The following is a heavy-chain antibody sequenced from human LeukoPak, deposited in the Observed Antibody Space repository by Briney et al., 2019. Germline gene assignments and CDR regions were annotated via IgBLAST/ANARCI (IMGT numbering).Heavy chain of an antibody. V-gene: IGHV4-39*01. J-gene: IGHJ4*02. Sequence: PSETLSLTCTISGGSFSGHRAYWAWVRQPPGKGLEWIGSIYSSGNTYYNPSLGSRVTISVDTSKNQFSLKLSSLTAADTAVYYCATQTSSSWYVFVYWGRGTLVTVSS. CDR1: GGSFSGHRAY. CDR2: IYSSGNT. D-gene: IGHD6-13*01. CDR3: ATQTSSSWYVFVY.